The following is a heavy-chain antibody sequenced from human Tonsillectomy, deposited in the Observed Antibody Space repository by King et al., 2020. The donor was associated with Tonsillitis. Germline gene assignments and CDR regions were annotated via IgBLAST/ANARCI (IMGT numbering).Heavy chain of an antibody. V-gene: IGHV3-30*18. J-gene: IGHJ6*02. D-gene: IGHD3-10*01. CDR1: GFTFSSYG. CDR2: ISYDGSDK. CDR3: GKSDYGSGSYYDYYYYNLDV. Sequence: VQLVESGGGVVQPGRSLRLSCAASGFTFSSYGMHWVRQAPGKGLEWVAVISYDGSDKYYADSVKGRFTISRDNYKNTMYLQMNSLRNEGTAVYYCGKSDYGSGSYYDYYYYNLDVWGQGTTVTVSS.